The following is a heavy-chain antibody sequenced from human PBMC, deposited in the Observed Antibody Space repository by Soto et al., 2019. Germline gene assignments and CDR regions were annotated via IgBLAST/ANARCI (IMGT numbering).Heavy chain of an antibody. CDR3: VRETSIVDYYMDV. Sequence: GGSLRLSCAASGFTFSGYWMHWVRQAPGMGLVWVSRINHDGSNTTYADSVKGRFTISRDNAKNTLYLQMNSLRAEDTAVYLCVRETSIVDYYMDVWGKGTTVTVSS. D-gene: IGHD3-16*02. V-gene: IGHV3-74*01. CDR1: GFTFSGYW. CDR2: INHDGSNT. J-gene: IGHJ6*03.